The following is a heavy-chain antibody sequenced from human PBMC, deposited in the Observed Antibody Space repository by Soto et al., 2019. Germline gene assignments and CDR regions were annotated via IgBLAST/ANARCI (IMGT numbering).Heavy chain of an antibody. D-gene: IGHD2-8*01. V-gene: IGHV3-48*02. CDR2: ISGSSDRI. CDR1: GFTFSVYS. Sequence: EVQLVESGGGLVQPGGSLRLSCAASGFTFSVYSMNWVRQAHGKGLHWVSYISGSSDRILFADSVKGRFTVSRDNAKNSLYLQMNSLRDDDTGVYYCTTTNGHLNHWGQGTLVSVSS. CDR3: TTTNGHLNH. J-gene: IGHJ4*02.